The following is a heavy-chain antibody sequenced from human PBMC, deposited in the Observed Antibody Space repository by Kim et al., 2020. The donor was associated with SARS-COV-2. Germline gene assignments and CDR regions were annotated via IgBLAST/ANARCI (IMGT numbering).Heavy chain of an antibody. CDR1: GFTFSSYA. Sequence: GGSLRLSCAASGFTFSSYAMHWVRQAPGKGLEWVAVISYDGSNKYYADSVKGRFTISRDNSKNTLYLHMNSLRAEDTAVYYCARDLEGIAVAGTDYWGQG. CDR2: ISYDGSNK. V-gene: IGHV3-30*04. J-gene: IGHJ4*02. D-gene: IGHD6-19*01. CDR3: ARDLEGIAVAGTDY.